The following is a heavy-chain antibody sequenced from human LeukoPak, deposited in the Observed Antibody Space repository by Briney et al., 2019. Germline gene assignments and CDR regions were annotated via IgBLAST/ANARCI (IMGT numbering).Heavy chain of an antibody. D-gene: IGHD2-8*01. J-gene: IGHJ5*02. CDR3: ARGLYYAPSLFDP. CDR1: GYTFTGYY. Sequence: ASVKVSCKASGYTFTGYYMHWVRQAPGQGLEWMGWINPNSGGTNYAQKFQGRVTMTRDTSISTAYMELSRLRSDDTAVYYCARGLYYAPSLFDPWGQGTLVTVSS. V-gene: IGHV1-2*02. CDR2: INPNSGGT.